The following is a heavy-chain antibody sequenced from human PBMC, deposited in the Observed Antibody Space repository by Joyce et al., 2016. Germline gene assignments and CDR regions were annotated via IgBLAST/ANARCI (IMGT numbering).Heavy chain of an antibody. CDR1: GFTFTGYY. CDR3: AREGLPHGGFDY. J-gene: IGHJ4*02. V-gene: IGHV1-2*02. Sequence: QVQLVQSGTEVKKPGASVKVSCKASGFTFTGYYMHWVRQAPGQGLEMMGWIKIGNGDTHYTPNFQGRVTMTRDTSINTAYMEVTRLRSDDTAFYYCAREGLPHGGFDYWGLGTLVTVSS. CDR2: IKIGNGDT.